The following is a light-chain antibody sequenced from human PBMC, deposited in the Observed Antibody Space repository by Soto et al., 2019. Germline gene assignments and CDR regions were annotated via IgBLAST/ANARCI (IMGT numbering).Light chain of an antibody. J-gene: IGKJ5*01. Sequence: IQLTQSPSSLFASIGDRVTITCRASQGISSFLAWYQQKPGKAPKLLIYAASTLQSGIPSRFSGSGSGTDFTLTISSLQPEDFATYYCQQLNIDSYPITFGQGTRLEIK. CDR2: AAS. CDR3: QQLNIDSYPIT. CDR1: QGISSF. V-gene: IGKV1-9*01.